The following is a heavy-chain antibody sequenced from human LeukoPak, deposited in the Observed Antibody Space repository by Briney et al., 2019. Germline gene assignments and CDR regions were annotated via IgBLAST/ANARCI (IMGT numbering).Heavy chain of an antibody. Sequence: SVKVSCKASRGTFSSYAISWVRQAPGQGLEWMGGIIPIFGTANYAQKFQGRVTITADESTSTAYMELSSLRSEDTAVYYCASTSGQLVPYNWFDPWGQGTLVTVSS. V-gene: IGHV1-69*13. CDR3: ASTSGQLVPYNWFDP. CDR2: IIPIFGTA. D-gene: IGHD6-6*01. CDR1: RGTFSSYA. J-gene: IGHJ5*02.